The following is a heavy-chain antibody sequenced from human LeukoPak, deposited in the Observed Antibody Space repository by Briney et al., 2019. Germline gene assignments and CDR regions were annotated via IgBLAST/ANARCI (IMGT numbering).Heavy chain of an antibody. CDR2: IYYSGST. V-gene: IGHV4-39*07. J-gene: IGHJ5*02. Sequence: SETLSLTCTVSGGSISSSSYYWGWIRQPPGKGLEWIGSIYYSGSTYYNPSLKSRVTISVDTSKNQFSLKLSSVTAADTAVYYCARIQTAAAYNWFDPWGQGTLVTVSS. CDR1: GGSISSSSYY. CDR3: ARIQTAAAYNWFDP. D-gene: IGHD6-13*01.